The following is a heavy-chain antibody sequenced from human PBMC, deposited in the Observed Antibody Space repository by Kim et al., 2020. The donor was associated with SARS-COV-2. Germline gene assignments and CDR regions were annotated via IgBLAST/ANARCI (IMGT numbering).Heavy chain of an antibody. CDR2: IYYSGST. D-gene: IGHD1-26*01. CDR1: GGSISSSSYY. V-gene: IGHV4-39*01. Sequence: SETLSLTCTVSGGSISSSSYYWGWIRQPPGKGLEWIGSIYYSGSTYYNPSLKSRVTISVDTSKNQFSLKLSSVTAADTAVYYCRSRGGRGDYYYYGMDVWGRGTTVTVSS. J-gene: IGHJ6*02. CDR3: RSRGGRGDYYYYGMDV.